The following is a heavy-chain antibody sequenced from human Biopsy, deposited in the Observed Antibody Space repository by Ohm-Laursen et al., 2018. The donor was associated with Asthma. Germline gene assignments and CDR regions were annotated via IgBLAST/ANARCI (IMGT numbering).Heavy chain of an antibody. Sequence: SETLSLTCTVSGAYIGTPDYHWSWIRQAPGKGLKWIGFVFHSGTTHYSRSLERRLSISVDKAKNQFSMRLRSMTAPDTAVYFCARVASYGDIYFAIDVWGPGTTVSVS. CDR2: VFHSGTT. D-gene: IGHD4-17*01. CDR1: GAYIGTPDYH. V-gene: IGHV4-30-4*01. J-gene: IGHJ6*02. CDR3: ARVASYGDIYFAIDV.